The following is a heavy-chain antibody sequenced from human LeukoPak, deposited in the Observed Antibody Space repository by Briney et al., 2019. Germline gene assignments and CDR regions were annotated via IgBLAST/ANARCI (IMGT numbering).Heavy chain of an antibody. J-gene: IGHJ4*02. Sequence: GGSLRLSCAASGFTVSSNYMSWVRQAPGKGLEWVGRIKSKRDGGTIDYAAPVKGRFTISRDDSKDTLYLQMNSLKIEDAAVYYCTTVGSAWNFDYWGQGTLVTVSS. V-gene: IGHV3-15*01. D-gene: IGHD6-25*01. CDR3: TTVGSAWNFDY. CDR1: GFTVSSNY. CDR2: IKSKRDGGTI.